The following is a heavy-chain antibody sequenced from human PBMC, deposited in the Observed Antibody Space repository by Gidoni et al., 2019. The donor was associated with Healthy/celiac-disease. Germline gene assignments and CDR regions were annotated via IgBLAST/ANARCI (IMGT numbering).Heavy chain of an antibody. D-gene: IGHD3-3*01. CDR3: TTGSYDFWSGYVAAGY. Sequence: EVQLVESGGGLVKPGGSLRLSCAAYGFTFSNAWMSWVRQAPGQGLEWVGLIKSKTDGGTTDYAEPVKGRFTISRDDSKNTLYLQMNSLKTEDTAVYYCTTGSYDFWSGYVAAGYWGQGTLVTVSS. CDR1: GFTFSNAW. CDR2: IKSKTDGGTT. V-gene: IGHV3-15*01. J-gene: IGHJ4*02.